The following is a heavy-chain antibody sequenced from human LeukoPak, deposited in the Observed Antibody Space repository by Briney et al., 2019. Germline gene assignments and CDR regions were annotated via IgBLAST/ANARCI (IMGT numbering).Heavy chain of an antibody. V-gene: IGHV3-48*01. Sequence: GGSLRLSCAASGFTFSSYSMNWVRQAPGKGLEWVSYISTSTSTVYYADSVKGRFTISRDNAKKSLYLQMNSLRAEDTAVYYCANGYYYGSGSPLLDYWGQGTLVTVSS. D-gene: IGHD3-10*01. J-gene: IGHJ4*02. CDR1: GFTFSSYS. CDR3: ANGYYYGSGSPLLDY. CDR2: ISTSTSTV.